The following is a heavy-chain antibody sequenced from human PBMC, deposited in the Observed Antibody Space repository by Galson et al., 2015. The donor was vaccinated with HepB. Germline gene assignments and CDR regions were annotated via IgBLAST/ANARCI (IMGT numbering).Heavy chain of an antibody. Sequence: SLRLSCAASGFTFSSYAMSWVRQAPGKGLEWVSAITGSGDSTSYYADSVKGRFTISRDDSKNTLFLQMDSLRAEDTAVYYCARKCACSSGWYFDYWGQRTLVTVSS. CDR3: ARKCACSSGWYFDY. V-gene: IGHV3-23*01. CDR2: ITGSGDSTS. J-gene: IGHJ4*02. D-gene: IGHD6-19*01. CDR1: GFTFSSYA.